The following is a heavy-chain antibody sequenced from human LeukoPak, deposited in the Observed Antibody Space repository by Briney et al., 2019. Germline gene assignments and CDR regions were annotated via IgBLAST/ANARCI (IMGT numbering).Heavy chain of an antibody. J-gene: IGHJ4*02. D-gene: IGHD6-13*01. V-gene: IGHV4-59*08. CDR3: ARLNVSSTDY. CDR2: IYYSGST. Sequence: SETLSLTCAVSGGSISTYYWSWIRQPPGKGLEWIGYIYYSGSTNYNPSLNSRVTISVDPSKNQFSLKLSSVTAADTAVYYCARLNVSSTDYWGQGTLVTVSS. CDR1: GGSISTYY.